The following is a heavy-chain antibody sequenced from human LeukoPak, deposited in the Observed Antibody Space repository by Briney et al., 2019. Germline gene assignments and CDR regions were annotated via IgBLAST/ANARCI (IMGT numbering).Heavy chain of an antibody. D-gene: IGHD3-22*01. CDR2: INPNSGGT. CDR1: GYTFTGYY. J-gene: IGHJ1*01. Sequence: AASVKVSCKASGYTFTGYYMHWVRQAPGQGLEWMGWINPNSGGTNYAQKFQGRVTMTRDTSISTAYMELSRLRSDDTAVYYCASGDSSGYYLAYFQHWGQGTLVTVSS. CDR3: ASGDSSGYYLAYFQH. V-gene: IGHV1-2*02.